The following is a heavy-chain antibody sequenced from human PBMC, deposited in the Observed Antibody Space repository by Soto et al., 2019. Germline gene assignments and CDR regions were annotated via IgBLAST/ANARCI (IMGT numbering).Heavy chain of an antibody. J-gene: IGHJ5*02. CDR1: RYTFTNYG. CDR2: ISAYNGNT. V-gene: IGHV1-18*01. CDR3: ARGVGSGSYYNQYNWFDP. D-gene: IGHD3-10*01. Sequence: ASVKVSCKASRYTFTNYGICWVRQAPGQGLEWMGWISAYNGNTKYAQKLQGRVTMTTDTSTSTAYMELRSLRSDDTAVYYCARGVGSGSYYNQYNWFDPWGQGTLVTVSS.